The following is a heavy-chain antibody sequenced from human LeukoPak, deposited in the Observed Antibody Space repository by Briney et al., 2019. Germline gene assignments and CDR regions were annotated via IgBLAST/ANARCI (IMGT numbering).Heavy chain of an antibody. CDR1: GYRFSTYW. CDR2: IYPGDSDT. V-gene: IGHV5-51*01. Sequence: GESLKISCKGSGYRFSTYWIAWVRQMPGKGLEWMGIIYPGDSDTRYSPSFQGQVTISADKSVNTAYLPWSSLKASDTAMYYCARPNITSYYDSRGYDAFDVWGQGTMVTVYS. D-gene: IGHD3-22*01. J-gene: IGHJ3*01. CDR3: ARPNITSYYDSRGYDAFDV.